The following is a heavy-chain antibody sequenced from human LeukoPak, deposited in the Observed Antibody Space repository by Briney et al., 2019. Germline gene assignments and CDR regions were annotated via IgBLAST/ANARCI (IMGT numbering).Heavy chain of an antibody. CDR2: ISYDGSNK. Sequence: HPGGSLRLSCTGSPLTFSSYSLNWVRQAPGKGLEWVAVISYDGSNKYYADSVKGRFTISGDNSKNTLYLQMNSLRAEDTAVYYCARDSIAGIVVVSPAHMYVWGKGTTVTVSS. V-gene: IGHV3-30-3*01. D-gene: IGHD2-2*01. CDR3: ARDSIAGIVVVSPAHMYV. J-gene: IGHJ6*03. CDR1: PLTFSSYS.